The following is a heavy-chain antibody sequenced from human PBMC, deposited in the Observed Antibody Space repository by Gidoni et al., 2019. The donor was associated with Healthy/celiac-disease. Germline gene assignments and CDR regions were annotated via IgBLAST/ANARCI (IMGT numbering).Heavy chain of an antibody. V-gene: IGHV3-21*01. D-gene: IGHD1-26*01. CDR3: ASNSGSYFDY. CDR2: LSSSSSYI. Sequence: EVQLVESGGGLARPGGSLSLTCAGSGFTISSYSMNWVSQAPGMGLEWVSSLSSSSSYIYYADSVKGRFTISRDNGKNSLYLQMHSLRAEDTAVYYCASNSGSYFDYWGQGTLVTVSS. J-gene: IGHJ4*02. CDR1: GFTISSYS.